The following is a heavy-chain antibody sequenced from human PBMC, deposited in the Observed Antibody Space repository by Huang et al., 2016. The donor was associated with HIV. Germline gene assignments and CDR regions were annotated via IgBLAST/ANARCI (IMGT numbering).Heavy chain of an antibody. J-gene: IGHJ3*01. CDR2: IYPGDSDV. V-gene: IGHV5-51*03. CDR3: ARPPTYSDDGGYYIDAFGV. Sequence: EVQLVQSGAEMKRPGESLKISCKVSGYSFTRQWIGWVRQMPGKGPEWMGSIYPGDSDVKYSPTFQGQGTISADNSISTAYLQWKSLKVSDTAMYFCARPPTYSDDGGYYIDAFGVWGRGTMVTVS. D-gene: IGHD2-21*02. CDR1: GYSFTRQW.